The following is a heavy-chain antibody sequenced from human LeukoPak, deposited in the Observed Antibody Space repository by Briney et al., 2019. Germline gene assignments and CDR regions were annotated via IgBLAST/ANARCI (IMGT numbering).Heavy chain of an antibody. D-gene: IGHD2-8*02. J-gene: IGHJ4*02. CDR1: GFTFSSYA. CDR3: AKDLTVLRYYFDY. CDR2: ISYDGSNK. Sequence: GGSLRLSCAASGFTFSSYAMHWVRQAPGKGLEWVAVISYDGSNKYYADSVKGRFTISRDNSKNTLYLQMNSLRAEDTAVYYCAKDLTVLRYYFDYWGQGTLVTVSS. V-gene: IGHV3-30*18.